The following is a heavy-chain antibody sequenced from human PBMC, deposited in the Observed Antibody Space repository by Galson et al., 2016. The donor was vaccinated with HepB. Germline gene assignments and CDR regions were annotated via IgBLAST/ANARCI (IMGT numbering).Heavy chain of an antibody. CDR2: IIPMFGTP. V-gene: IGHV1-69*13. D-gene: IGHD6-13*01. CDR1: GGTFSGYA. J-gene: IGHJ4*02. CDR3: ARHHGRAASGDFDS. Sequence: SVKVSCKASGGTFSGYAISWVRQAPGQGLEWMGGIIPMFGTPNYAQKFQGRVTITADESTSTTYMELSSLRSDDTAMYYCARHHGRAASGDFDSWGQGTLVTVSS.